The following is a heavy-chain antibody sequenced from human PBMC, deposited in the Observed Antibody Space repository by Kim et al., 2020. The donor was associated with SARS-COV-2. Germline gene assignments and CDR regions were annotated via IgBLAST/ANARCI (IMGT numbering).Heavy chain of an antibody. CDR3: VRDHMRGAFDF. CDR1: GFTFSAYD. V-gene: IGHV3-48*02. D-gene: IGHD2-2*01. CDR2: ITKSSTTI. J-gene: IGHJ3*01. Sequence: GGSLRLSCATSGFTFSAYDMNWVRRAPGKGLEWLSFITKSSTTIYYANSVKGRFTISRDNAKNSLYLQMNSLRDEDSALYYSVRDHMRGAFDFLGQGTMV.